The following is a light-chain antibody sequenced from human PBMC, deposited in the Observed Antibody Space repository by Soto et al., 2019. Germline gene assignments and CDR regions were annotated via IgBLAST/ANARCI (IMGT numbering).Light chain of an antibody. CDR1: SSNIGAPYD. CDR2: ANT. CDR3: QSYDRSLSGSI. V-gene: IGLV1-40*01. Sequence: QPVLTQPPSVSGAPGQRVTISCTGSSSNIGAPYDVHWYQQLPGTAPKLLIYANTNRPSGVPDRFSGSKSGTSASLAITGLQAEDEADYYCQSYDRSLSGSIFGGGTKLTVL. J-gene: IGLJ2*01.